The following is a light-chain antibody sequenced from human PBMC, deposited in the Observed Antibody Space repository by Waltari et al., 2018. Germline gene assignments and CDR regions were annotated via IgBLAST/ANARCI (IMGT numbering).Light chain of an antibody. CDR3: QQRSDWPT. Sequence: IVSTQSPATLSLSPGERATLSCRASQCVSSSLSWYHPHTAPPPRRLIYDASSRSTCIPARFIGGEYGTDFTLTISSPGPEDFAVYSGQQRSDWPTFGGGTKVEIK. CDR1: QCVSSS. V-gene: IGKV3-11*01. CDR2: DAS. J-gene: IGKJ4*02.